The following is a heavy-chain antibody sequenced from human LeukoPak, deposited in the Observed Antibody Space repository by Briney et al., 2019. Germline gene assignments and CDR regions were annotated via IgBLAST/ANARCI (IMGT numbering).Heavy chain of an antibody. Sequence: RGESLKISCKGSGYSFTSYWIGWVRQMPGKGLEWMGIIYPGDSDTRYSPSFQGQVTISADKSISTAYLQWSSLKASDTAMYYCARQFTSYDSSGYYYNYWGQGTLVTVSS. D-gene: IGHD3-22*01. J-gene: IGHJ4*02. CDR2: IYPGDSDT. CDR3: ARQFTSYDSSGYYYNY. V-gene: IGHV5-51*01. CDR1: GYSFTSYW.